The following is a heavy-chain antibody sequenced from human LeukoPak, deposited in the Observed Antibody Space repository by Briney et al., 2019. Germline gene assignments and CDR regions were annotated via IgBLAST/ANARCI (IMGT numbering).Heavy chain of an antibody. CDR1: GYTFTGYN. J-gene: IGHJ4*02. Sequence: ASVKVSCKASGYTFTGYNMHWVRQAPGQGLEWMGWINPNSGATDYAQKFQDRVTVTRDTSISTAYMDLSGVRSDDTAVYYCARGIAVAGNDYWGQGTLVTVSS. D-gene: IGHD6-19*01. CDR3: ARGIAVAGNDY. V-gene: IGHV1-2*02. CDR2: INPNSGAT.